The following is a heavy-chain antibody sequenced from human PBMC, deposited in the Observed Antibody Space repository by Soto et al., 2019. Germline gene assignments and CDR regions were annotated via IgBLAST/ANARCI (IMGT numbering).Heavy chain of an antibody. J-gene: IGHJ4*02. CDR1: GASISSYY. D-gene: IGHD6-19*01. V-gene: IGHV4-59*01. CDR2: INNSGST. Sequence: QVQLQESGPGLVKPSETLSLTCTVSGASISSYYWSWIRQPPGKGLEWIGYINNSGSTKYNPSLKSRVTISVDTSKNHFSLKLSSVTAADTAVYFCARFRFSSGWYDYFDYWGQGTLLTVSS. CDR3: ARFRFSSGWYDYFDY.